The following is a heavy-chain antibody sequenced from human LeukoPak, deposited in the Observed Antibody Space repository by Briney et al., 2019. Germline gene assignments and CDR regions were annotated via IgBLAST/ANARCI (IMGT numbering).Heavy chain of an antibody. CDR1: GGSFSGYY. Sequence: PSETLSLTCAVYGGSFSGYYWSWIRQPPGKGLEWIGSIYHSGSTHYNPSLKSRVTISVDTSKNQFSLKLSSVTAADTAVYYCARFVGAATTSHVDYWGQGTLVTVSS. D-gene: IGHD1-26*01. V-gene: IGHV4-34*01. CDR2: IYHSGST. J-gene: IGHJ4*02. CDR3: ARFVGAATTSHVDY.